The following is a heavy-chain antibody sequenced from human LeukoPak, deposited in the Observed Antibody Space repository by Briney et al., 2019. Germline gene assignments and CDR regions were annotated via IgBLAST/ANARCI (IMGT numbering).Heavy chain of an antibody. CDR1: GFTFSDPY. D-gene: IGHD5-18*01. CDR2: IKNKREGYAT. CDR3: VRDSETALYN. V-gene: IGHV3-72*01. Sequence: GGSLRLSCAASGFTFSDPYMDWVRQAPGKGLEWVGRIKNKREGYATSYAASVKGRFTVSRDDSKNSMYLQMNSLKTEDSAVYYCVRDSETALYNWGQGTLVTVSS. J-gene: IGHJ4*02.